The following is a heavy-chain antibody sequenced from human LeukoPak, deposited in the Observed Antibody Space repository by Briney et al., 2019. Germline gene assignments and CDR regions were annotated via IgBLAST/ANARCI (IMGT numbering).Heavy chain of an antibody. Sequence: GGSLRLSCAASGFTFSSYSLSWVRQAPGKGLEWVSYISSSSSIIYYADSVRGRFTISRDSAKNSLYLQMNSLRDEDTAVYYYARYPYGGSGYPDYWGQGTLVTVSS. J-gene: IGHJ4*02. CDR3: ARYPYGGSGYPDY. V-gene: IGHV3-48*02. CDR1: GFTFSSYS. D-gene: IGHD4-23*01. CDR2: ISSSSSII.